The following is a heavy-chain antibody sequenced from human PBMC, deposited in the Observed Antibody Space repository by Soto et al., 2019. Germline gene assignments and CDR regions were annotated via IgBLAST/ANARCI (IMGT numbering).Heavy chain of an antibody. V-gene: IGHV1-3*01. CDR1: GYTFTSYA. CDR2: INAGNGNT. D-gene: IGHD3-10*01. CDR3: ARVGFDYYGSGSYYSYYYYGMDV. Sequence: ASVKVSCKASGYTFTSYAMHWVRQAPGQRLEWMGWINAGNGNTKYSQKFQGRVTITRDTSASTAYMELSSLRSEDTAVYYCARVGFDYYGSGSYYSYYYYGMDVWGQGTTVTVSS. J-gene: IGHJ6*02.